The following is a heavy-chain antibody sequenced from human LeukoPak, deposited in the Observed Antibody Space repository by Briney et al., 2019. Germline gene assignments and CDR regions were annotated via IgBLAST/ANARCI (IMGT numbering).Heavy chain of an antibody. CDR1: GYTFSNYY. D-gene: IGHD1-7*01. J-gene: IGHJ3*02. CDR3: ARDRRLSGTNDRTAFDI. V-gene: IGHV1-2*02. Sequence: ASVKVSCKASGYTFSNYYMHWVRQAPGQGLEWMGWINPNSGGTNYAQKFQGRVTMTRDTSINTAYMELSRLGSDDTAVYYCARDRRLSGTNDRTAFDIWGQGTMVTVSS. CDR2: INPNSGGT.